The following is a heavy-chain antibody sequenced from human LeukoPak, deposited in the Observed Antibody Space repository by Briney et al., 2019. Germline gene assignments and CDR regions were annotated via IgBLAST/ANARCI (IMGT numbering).Heavy chain of an antibody. D-gene: IGHD6-13*01. V-gene: IGHV3-64D*06. CDR2: XSSNGGSX. CDR3: VKDPRGIAAAPDY. CDR1: GFTFSSYA. Sequence: GGSLRLSCSASGFTFSSYAMHWVRQAPGKGLXXXXAXSSNGGSXXXXXXXXXXXTISRDNSKNTLYLQMSSLRAEDTAVYYCVKDPRGIAAAPDYWGQGTLVTVSS. J-gene: IGHJ4*02.